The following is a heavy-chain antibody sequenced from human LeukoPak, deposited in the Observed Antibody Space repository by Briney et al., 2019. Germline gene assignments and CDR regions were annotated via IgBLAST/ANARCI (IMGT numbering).Heavy chain of an antibody. CDR3: AGGATPGVF. CDR1: GGSFSGYY. V-gene: IGHV4-34*01. Sequence: SETLSLTCGVYGGSFSGYYWTWIRQPPGKGLEWIGEINHSGSTNYIPSIKSRVTMSLDTSKNQFSLKLTSVTAAVTAVYYCAGGATPGVFWGKGTLVTVSS. D-gene: IGHD3-10*01. CDR2: INHSGST. J-gene: IGHJ4*02.